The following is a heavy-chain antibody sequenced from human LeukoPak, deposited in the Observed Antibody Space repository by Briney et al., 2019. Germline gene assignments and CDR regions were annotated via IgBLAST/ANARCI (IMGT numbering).Heavy chain of an antibody. CDR1: GGSISSYY. Sequence: SETLSLTCTVSGGSISSYYWSWNRQPPGKGLEWIGYIYYSGSTNYNPSLKSRVTISVDTSKNQFSLKLSSVTAADTAVYYCARVNDFWSGYPQYYFDYWGQGTLVTVSS. CDR3: ARVNDFWSGYPQYYFDY. D-gene: IGHD3-3*01. V-gene: IGHV4-59*01. J-gene: IGHJ4*02. CDR2: IYYSGST.